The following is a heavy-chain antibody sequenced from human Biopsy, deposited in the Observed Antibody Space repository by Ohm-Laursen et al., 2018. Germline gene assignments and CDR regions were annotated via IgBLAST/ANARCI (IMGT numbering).Heavy chain of an antibody. D-gene: IGHD3-10*01. CDR2: INPNRGAT. CDR3: ARDRMTDVFGGPTRTDVFDS. CDR1: GYTFTVDY. Sequence: ASVKVSCKASGYTFTVDYIHWGRQSPGQGLGWMGWINPNRGATNSAQKFRDRVTLTRDTSISAVYIDLRRLKSDDAAIYYCARDRMTDVFGGPTRTDVFDSWGQGTPVTVSS. J-gene: IGHJ4*02. V-gene: IGHV1-2*02.